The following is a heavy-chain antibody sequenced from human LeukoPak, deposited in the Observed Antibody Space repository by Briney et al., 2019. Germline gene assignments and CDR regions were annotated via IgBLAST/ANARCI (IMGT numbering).Heavy chain of an antibody. V-gene: IGHV4-31*03. CDR1: GGSISGGGYY. J-gene: IGHJ4*02. CDR2: IYYSGST. D-gene: IGHD3-9*01. Sequence: SETLSLTCTVSGGSISGGGYYWSWIRQPPGKGLEWIGYIYYSGSTYYNPSLKSRVTISVDTSKNQFSLKLSSVTAADTAVYYCARGDILTGYYTDYWGQGTLVTVSS. CDR3: ARGDILTGYYTDY.